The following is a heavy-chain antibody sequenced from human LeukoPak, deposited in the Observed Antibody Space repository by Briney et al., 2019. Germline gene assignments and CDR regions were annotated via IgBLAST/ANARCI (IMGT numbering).Heavy chain of an antibody. D-gene: IGHD3-10*01. CDR3: ARVENYYGSGSTPGAFDT. Sequence: GGSLRLSCAASGFTFSSYSMNWVRQAPGKGLEWVSSISSSSSYIYYADSVKGRFTISRDNAKNSLYLQMNSLRAEDTAVYYCARVENYYGSGSTPGAFDTWGQGTMVTVSS. CDR1: GFTFSSYS. V-gene: IGHV3-21*01. CDR2: ISSSSSYI. J-gene: IGHJ3*02.